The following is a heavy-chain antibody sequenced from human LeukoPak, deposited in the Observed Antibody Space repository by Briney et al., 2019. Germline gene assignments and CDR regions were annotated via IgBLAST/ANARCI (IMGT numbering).Heavy chain of an antibody. Sequence: ASVKVSCKASGYTFTGYYMHWVRQAPGQGLEWMGWINPNSGGTNYAQKFQGRVTMTRDTSISTAYMELSRLRSDDTAVYYCARGPLMYYYDSSGYYWAYWGQGTLVTVSS. D-gene: IGHD3-22*01. CDR2: INPNSGGT. J-gene: IGHJ4*02. CDR3: ARGPLMYYYDSSGYYWAY. V-gene: IGHV1-2*02. CDR1: GYTFTGYY.